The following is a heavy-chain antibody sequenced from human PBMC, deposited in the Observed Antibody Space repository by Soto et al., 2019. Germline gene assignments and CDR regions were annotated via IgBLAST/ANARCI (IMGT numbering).Heavy chain of an antibody. CDR2: ISGDRAYI. V-gene: IGHV3-48*02. J-gene: IGHJ4*02. CDR1: VFTFSAYS. CDR3: ARQVYTVVTPMDF. D-gene: IGHD2-21*02. Sequence: GSLRLSCVAPVFTFSAYSMNWVRQAPGKGLEWLSYISGDRAYIYYADSVRGRFTISRDNAENSLYLQMDNLRDEDTALYYCARQVYTVVTPMDFWGQGTLVTVSS.